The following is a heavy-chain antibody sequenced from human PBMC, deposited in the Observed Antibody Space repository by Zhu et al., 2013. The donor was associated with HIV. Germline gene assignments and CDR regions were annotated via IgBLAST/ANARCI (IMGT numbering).Heavy chain of an antibody. V-gene: IGHV1-69*01. J-gene: IGHJ6*02. CDR2: IIPIFGTA. CDR1: GGTFSSYA. CDR3: ARDLAGGEYCSSTSCYRNYYYGMDV. D-gene: IGHD2-2*02. Sequence: QVQLVQSGAEVKKPGSSVKVSCKASGGTFSSYAISWVRQAPGQGLEWMGGIIPIFGTANYAQKFQGRVTITADESTSTAYMELSSLRSEDTAVYYCARDLAGGEYCSSTSCYRNYYYGMDVWGRRDRRSTVSS.